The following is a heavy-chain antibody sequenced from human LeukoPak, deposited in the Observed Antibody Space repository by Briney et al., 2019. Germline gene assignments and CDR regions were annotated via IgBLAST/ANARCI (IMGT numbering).Heavy chain of an antibody. CDR2: INPNSGGT. Sequence: ASVKVSCKASGYTFIGYYMHWVRQAPGQGLEWMGCINPNSGGTNYAQKFQGRVTMTRDTSISTAYMELNRLRSGDTAVYYCARGGGFSYGDRYYYYYMDVWGKGTTVTISS. J-gene: IGHJ6*03. V-gene: IGHV1-2*02. CDR3: ARGGGFSYGDRYYYYYMDV. D-gene: IGHD5-18*01. CDR1: GYTFIGYY.